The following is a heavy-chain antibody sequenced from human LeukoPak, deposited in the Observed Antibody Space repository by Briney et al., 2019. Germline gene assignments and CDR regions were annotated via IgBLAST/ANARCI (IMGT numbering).Heavy chain of an antibody. D-gene: IGHD3-22*01. V-gene: IGHV1-69*13. CDR1: GGTFSSYA. CDR3: ARGTDGYYDSSGSMAPFDP. Sequence: GASVKVSCKASGGTFSSYAISWVRQAPGQGLEWMGGIIPIFGTANYAQKFQARVTITADESTSTACMELSSLRSEDTAVYYCARGTDGYYDSSGSMAPFDPWGQGTLVTVSS. CDR2: IIPIFGTA. J-gene: IGHJ5*02.